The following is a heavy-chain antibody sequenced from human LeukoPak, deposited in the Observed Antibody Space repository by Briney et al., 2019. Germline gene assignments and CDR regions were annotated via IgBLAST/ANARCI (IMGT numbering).Heavy chain of an antibody. CDR3: ARDGYCSSTSCYGYYYYYGMDV. J-gene: IGHJ6*02. D-gene: IGHD2-2*03. Sequence: ASVKVSCKASGYTFTSYGISWVRQAPGQGLEWMGWISAYNGNTNYAQKLQGRVTMTTDTSTSTAYMELRSLRSDDTAVYYCARDGYCSSTSCYGYYYYYGMDVWGQGTTVTVPS. CDR1: GYTFTSYG. CDR2: ISAYNGNT. V-gene: IGHV1-18*01.